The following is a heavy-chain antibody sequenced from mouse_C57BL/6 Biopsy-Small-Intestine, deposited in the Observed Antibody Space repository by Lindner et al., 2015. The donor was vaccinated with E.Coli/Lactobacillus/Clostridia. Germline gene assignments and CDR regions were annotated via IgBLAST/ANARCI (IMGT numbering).Heavy chain of an antibody. CDR2: IYPGSGST. J-gene: IGHJ2*01. D-gene: IGHD2-5*01. CDR3: ARGGHYSNYVRTYFDY. CDR1: GYSFTSYW. V-gene: IGHV1-55*01. Sequence: VQLQESGAELVKPGASVKMSCKASGYSFTSYWITWVKQRPGQGLEWIGDIYPGSGSTTYNEKFKNKATLTVDTSSSTAYMQLGSLTSEDSAVYYCARGGHYSNYVRTYFDYWGQGTTLTVSS.